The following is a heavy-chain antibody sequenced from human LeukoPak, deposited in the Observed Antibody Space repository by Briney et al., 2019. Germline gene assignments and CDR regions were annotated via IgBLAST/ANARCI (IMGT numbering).Heavy chain of an antibody. Sequence: GGSLRLSCAASGFTFNTYAMNWVRQAPGKGLEWVSYISSGGDTTYHADSVKGRFTISRDNAKNSLYLQMNSLRAEDTAMYYCTRGPGQITTKADYWGRGTLVTVSS. D-gene: IGHD1-26*01. CDR1: GFTFNTYA. CDR3: TRGPGQITTKADY. V-gene: IGHV3-48*01. CDR2: ISSGGDTT. J-gene: IGHJ4*02.